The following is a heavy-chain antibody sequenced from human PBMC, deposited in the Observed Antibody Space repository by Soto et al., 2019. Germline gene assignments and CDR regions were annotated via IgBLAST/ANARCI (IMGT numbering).Heavy chain of an antibody. CDR1: GGSISSGGYY. D-gene: IGHD6-6*01. CDR2: IYYSGST. Sequence: QVQLQESGPGLVKPSQTLSLTCTVSGGSISSGGYYWSWIRQHPGKGLEWIGYIYYSGSTYYNPSLKSRVTISVDTSKNQFSLKLSSVTAADTAVYYCAREFRYSSSSPEDAFDIWGQGTMVTVSS. V-gene: IGHV4-31*03. CDR3: AREFRYSSSSPEDAFDI. J-gene: IGHJ3*02.